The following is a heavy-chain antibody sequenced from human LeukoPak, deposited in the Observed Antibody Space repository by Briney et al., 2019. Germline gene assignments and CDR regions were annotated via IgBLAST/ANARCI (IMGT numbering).Heavy chain of an antibody. CDR1: GGSISSGGYS. D-gene: IGHD3-22*01. V-gene: IGHV4-30-2*01. CDR3: ARSPGGGSSGYYYRTTYFDY. CDR2: IYHSGST. J-gene: IGHJ4*02. Sequence: SETLSLTCAVSGGSISSGGYSWSWIRQPPGKGLEWIGYIYHSGSTYYNPSLKSRVTISVDRSKSQFSLKLSSVTAADTAVYYCARSPGGGSSGYYYRTTYFDYWGQGTLVTVSS.